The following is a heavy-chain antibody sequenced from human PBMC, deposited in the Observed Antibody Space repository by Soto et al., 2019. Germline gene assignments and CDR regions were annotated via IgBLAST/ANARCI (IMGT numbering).Heavy chain of an antibody. CDR2: INHSGST. CDR1: GGSFSGYY. Sequence: QVQLQQWGAGLLKPSETLSLTCAVYGGSFSGYYWSWIRQPPGQGLEWIGEINHSGSTNYNPSLNIRVTISVDTSKHQFSLKLSSVTAADTAVYYCARGPMIVVVSPFDPWGQGTLVTVSS. D-gene: IGHD3-22*01. J-gene: IGHJ5*02. CDR3: ARGPMIVVVSPFDP. V-gene: IGHV4-34*01.